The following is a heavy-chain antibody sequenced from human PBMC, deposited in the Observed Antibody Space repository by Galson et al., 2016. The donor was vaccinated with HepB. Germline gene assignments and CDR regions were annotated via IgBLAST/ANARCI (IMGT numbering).Heavy chain of an antibody. CDR2: IHHTGNT. CDR3: ATSAFWGGF. V-gene: IGHV4-4*02. CDR1: GGSISSSNW. J-gene: IGHJ4*02. Sequence: SETLSLTCTVSGGSISSSNWWSWVRQTPGKGLEWIGEIHHTGNTNYHPSLKSRVTLSVDKSKNQFSLKLTSATDADTAVYYCATSAFWGGFWGQGTLVTVSS. D-gene: IGHD7-27*01.